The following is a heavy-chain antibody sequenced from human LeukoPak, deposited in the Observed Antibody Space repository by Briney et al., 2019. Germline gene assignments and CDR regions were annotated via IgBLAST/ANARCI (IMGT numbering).Heavy chain of an antibody. J-gene: IGHJ4*02. V-gene: IGHV4-34*01. Sequence: SETLSLTCAVYGGSFSGYYWSWIRQPPGKGLEWIGEINHSGSTNYNPSLKSRVTISVDTSKNQFSLKLSSVTAADTAVYYCARVQWELLGTFDYWGQGTLVTVSS. D-gene: IGHD1-26*01. CDR3: ARVQWELLGTFDY. CDR1: GGSFSGYY. CDR2: INHSGST.